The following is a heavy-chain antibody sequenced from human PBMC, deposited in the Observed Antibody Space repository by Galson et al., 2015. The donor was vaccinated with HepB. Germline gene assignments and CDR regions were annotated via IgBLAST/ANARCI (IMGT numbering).Heavy chain of an antibody. V-gene: IGHV7-4-1*02. CDR3: AREVAVAGQYYFDY. Sequence: VKVSCKASGYTFTSYAMNWVRQAPGQGLEWMGWINTNTGNPTYAQGFTGRFVFSLDTSVSTAYLQISSLKAEDTAVYYCAREVAVAGQYYFDYWGQGTLVTVSS. J-gene: IGHJ4*02. CDR1: GYTFTSYA. D-gene: IGHD6-19*01. CDR2: INTNTGNP.